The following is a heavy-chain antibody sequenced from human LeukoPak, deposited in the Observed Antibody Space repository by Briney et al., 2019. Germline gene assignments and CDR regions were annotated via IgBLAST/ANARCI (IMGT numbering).Heavy chain of an antibody. CDR2: ISSSSYI. J-gene: IGHJ4*02. D-gene: IGHD6-13*01. CDR3: ARDRGQQLATTTIDY. Sequence: PGGSLRLSCAASGFTFSSYSMNWVRQAPGKGLEWVSFISSSSYIYYADSVKGRFTISRDNAKNSLYLQMNSLRAEDTAVYYCARDRGQQLATTTIDYWGQGTLVTVSS. V-gene: IGHV3-21*01. CDR1: GFTFSSYS.